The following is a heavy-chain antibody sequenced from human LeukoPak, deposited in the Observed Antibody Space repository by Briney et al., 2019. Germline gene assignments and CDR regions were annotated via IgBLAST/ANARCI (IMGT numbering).Heavy chain of an antibody. J-gene: IGHJ4*02. CDR1: GYTFTSYG. Sequence: ASVEVSCKASGYTFTSYGISWVRQAPGQGLEWMGWISAYNGNTNYAQKLQGRVTMTTDTSTSTAYMELRSLRSDDTAVYYCTRVDYYDSSGYYENPSYYFDYWGQGTLVTVSS. CDR3: TRVDYYDSSGYYENPSYYFDY. D-gene: IGHD3-22*01. V-gene: IGHV1-18*01. CDR2: ISAYNGNT.